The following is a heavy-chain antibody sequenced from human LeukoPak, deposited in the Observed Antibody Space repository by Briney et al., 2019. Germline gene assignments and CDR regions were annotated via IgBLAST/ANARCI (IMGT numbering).Heavy chain of an antibody. J-gene: IGHJ5*02. V-gene: IGHV1-69*13. CDR3: ARGGGIVVVPATNWFDP. CDR2: IIPIFGTA. Sequence: ASVKVSCKASGGTFSSYAISWVRQAPGQGLEWMGWIIPIFGTANYAQKFQGRVTITADESTSTAYMELSSLRSEDTAVYYCARGGGIVVVPATNWFDPWGQGTLVTVSS. D-gene: IGHD2-2*01. CDR1: GGTFSSYA.